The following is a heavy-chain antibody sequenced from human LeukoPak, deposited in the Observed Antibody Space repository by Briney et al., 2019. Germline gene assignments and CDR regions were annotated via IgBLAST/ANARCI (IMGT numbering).Heavy chain of an antibody. CDR1: GYTFTGYY. CDR2: INPKSGST. J-gene: IGHJ5*02. D-gene: IGHD6-13*01. CDR3: VLAAAGLNWFDP. Sequence: ASVKVSCKASGYTFTGYYMHWVRQAPGQGLEWMGWINPKSGSTNYAQKFQGRVTMTRDTSISTAYMELSRLRSDDTAVYYCVLAAAGLNWFDPWGQGALVTVSS. V-gene: IGHV1-2*02.